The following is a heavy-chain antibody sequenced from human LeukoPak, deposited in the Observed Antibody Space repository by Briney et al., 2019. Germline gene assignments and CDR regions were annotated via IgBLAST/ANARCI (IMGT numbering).Heavy chain of an antibody. CDR2: ISGNGGST. J-gene: IGHJ3*02. V-gene: IGHV3-23*01. CDR3: AKEIAYCGGDCYFSLDAFDI. Sequence: GGSLRLSCAASGFTFNNYAMTWVRQAPGKGLEWVSGISGNGGSTYYADSVKGRFTISRDNSKNTLYLQMNSLRAEDTAVYYCAKEIAYCGGDCYFSLDAFDIWGQGTMVTVSS. D-gene: IGHD2-21*01. CDR1: GFTFNNYA.